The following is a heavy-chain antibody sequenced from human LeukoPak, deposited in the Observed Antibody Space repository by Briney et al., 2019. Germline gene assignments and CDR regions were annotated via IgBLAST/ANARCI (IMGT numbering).Heavy chain of an antibody. D-gene: IGHD1-26*01. CDR1: DGSISSSSYY. CDR3: ARHPLIGATWDFDY. CDR2: IYYSGST. J-gene: IGHJ4*02. V-gene: IGHV4-39*01. Sequence: PSETLSLTCTVSDGSISSSSYYWGWIRQPPGKGLEWIGSIYYSGSTYYNPSLKSRVTISVDTSKNQFSLKLSSVTAADTAVYYCARHPLIGATWDFDYWGQGTLVTVSS.